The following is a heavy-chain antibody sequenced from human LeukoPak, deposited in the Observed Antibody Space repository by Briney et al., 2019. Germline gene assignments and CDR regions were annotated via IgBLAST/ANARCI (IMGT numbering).Heavy chain of an antibody. D-gene: IGHD1-20*01. Sequence: SETLSLTCAVYSGSFSGYYWSWIRQPPGKGLEWIGEINHSGSTNYNPSLKSRVTISVDTSKNQFSLKPSSVTAADTAVYYCARGNRPRITGGGGFDYWGQGTLVTVSS. V-gene: IGHV4-34*01. CDR1: SGSFSGYY. CDR2: INHSGST. CDR3: ARGNRPRITGGGGFDY. J-gene: IGHJ4*02.